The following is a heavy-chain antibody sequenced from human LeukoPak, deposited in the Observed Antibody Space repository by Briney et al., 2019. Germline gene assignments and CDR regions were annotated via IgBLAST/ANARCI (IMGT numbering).Heavy chain of an antibody. V-gene: IGHV3-30*02. J-gene: IGHJ4*02. Sequence: GGSLRLSCVASGFTFSTYGMHWVRQAPGKGLEWVAFIRNDGSNEYYADSVKGRFTISRDDSKSTLYLQMNSLTSDDTAVYYCARTPLRRAYVSGVYWGQGTLVTVSS. CDR2: IRNDGSNE. CDR3: ARTPLRRAYVSGVY. D-gene: IGHD3-10*01. CDR1: GFTFSTYG.